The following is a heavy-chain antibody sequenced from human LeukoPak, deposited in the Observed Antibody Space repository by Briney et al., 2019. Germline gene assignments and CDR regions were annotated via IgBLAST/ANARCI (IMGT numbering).Heavy chain of an antibody. V-gene: IGHV1-18*01. CDR2: ISPYSGNT. CDR3: ARDPRSGVLDY. D-gene: IGHD2-15*01. Sequence: ASVKVSCKASGYTFITYSMSWVRQAPGQGLEWMGWISPYSGNTNYAQKFQGRVTMMTDKSTSTAYMELRTLRSDDTAVYFCARDPRSGVLDYWGQGTLVTVSS. CDR1: GYTFITYS. J-gene: IGHJ4*02.